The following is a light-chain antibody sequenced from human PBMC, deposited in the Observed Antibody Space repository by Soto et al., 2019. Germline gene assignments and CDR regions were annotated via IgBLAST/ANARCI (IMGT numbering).Light chain of an antibody. Sequence: EIVLTQSPGTLSLSPGERATLSCRASQSVSSNFLAWFQQKPGQAPRLLIYDASTRAPGIPDRFSGSGSGTDFTLTISRLEPEDFAVYYCQQYGHSPRTFGQGTKLEIK. J-gene: IGKJ2*01. V-gene: IGKV3-20*01. CDR1: QSVSSNF. CDR2: DAS. CDR3: QQYGHSPRT.